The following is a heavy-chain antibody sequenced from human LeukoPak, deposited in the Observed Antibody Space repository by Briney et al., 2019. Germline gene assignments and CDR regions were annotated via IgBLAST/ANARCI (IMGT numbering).Heavy chain of an antibody. J-gene: IGHJ5*02. CDR1: GGAFSEYK. CDR3: ARLYCSGGSCYRRGVWFDP. V-gene: IGHV4-34*01. Sequence: PSETLSLTCAGNGGAFSEYKWRWIRQPPGKGREGMGEINHSGSTNYNPSLKSRVTISVDTSKNQFSLKLSSVTAADTAVYYCARLYCSGGSCYRRGVWFDPWGQGTLVTVSS. D-gene: IGHD2-15*01. CDR2: INHSGST.